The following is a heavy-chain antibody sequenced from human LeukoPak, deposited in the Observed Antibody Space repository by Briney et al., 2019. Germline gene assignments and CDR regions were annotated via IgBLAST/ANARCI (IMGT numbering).Heavy chain of an antibody. D-gene: IGHD3-9*01. Sequence: PGGSLSLSCAASGFNFQIYAMHWVRQAPGKGLEWVAIISYGGDNKYYADSVKGRFTISRDNSKSMLYLQMNGLRPEDTAVYYCSRDGPRDYDILTALDYWGQGTVVSVSS. CDR1: GFNFQIYA. J-gene: IGHJ4*02. V-gene: IGHV3-30*04. CDR2: ISYGGDNK. CDR3: SRDGPRDYDILTALDY.